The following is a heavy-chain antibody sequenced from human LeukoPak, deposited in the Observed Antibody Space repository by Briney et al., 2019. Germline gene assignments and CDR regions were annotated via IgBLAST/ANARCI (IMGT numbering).Heavy chain of an antibody. J-gene: IGHJ6*03. CDR1: GFTFSSYG. CDR3: AKSPTGHYYYYYYYMDL. V-gene: IGHV3-30*02. CDR2: IRYDGSNK. D-gene: IGHD3-9*01. Sequence: GGSLRLSCAASGFTFSSYGMHWVRQAPGKGLEWVAFIRYDGSNKYYADSVKGRFTISRDNSKNTLYLQMNSLRAEDTAVYYCAKSPTGHYYYYYYYMDLWGKGTTVTVSS.